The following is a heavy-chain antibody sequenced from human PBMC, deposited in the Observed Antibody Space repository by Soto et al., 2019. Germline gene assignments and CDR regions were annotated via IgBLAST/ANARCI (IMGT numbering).Heavy chain of an antibody. J-gene: IGHJ3*02. D-gene: IGHD3-3*01. CDR1: GFTFSSYG. CDR2: ISYDGSNK. V-gene: IGHV3-30*18. Sequence: GGSLRLSCAASGFTFSSYGMHWVRQAPGKGLEWVAVISYDGSNKYYADSVKGRFTISRDNSKNTPYLQMNSLRAEDTAVYYCAKGPTDDFWSGYYSRGHDAFDIWGQGTMVTVSS. CDR3: AKGPTDDFWSGYYSRGHDAFDI.